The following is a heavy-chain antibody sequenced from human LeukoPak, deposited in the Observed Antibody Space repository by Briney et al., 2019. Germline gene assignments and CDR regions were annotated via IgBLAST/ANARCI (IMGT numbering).Heavy chain of an antibody. CDR3: ARVRYGELDV. Sequence: GGSLRLSCAASGFTFSSYAMSWARQAPGKGLEWVSSMSGSGGSTYYADSVKGRFTISRDDSKNTLYLQMNSLRAEDTAVYYCARVRYGELDVWGQGTTVTVSS. V-gene: IGHV3-23*01. D-gene: IGHD4-17*01. CDR1: GFTFSSYA. J-gene: IGHJ6*02. CDR2: MSGSGGST.